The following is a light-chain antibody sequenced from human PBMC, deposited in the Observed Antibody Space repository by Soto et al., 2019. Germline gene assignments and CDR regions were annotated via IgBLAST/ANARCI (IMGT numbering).Light chain of an antibody. V-gene: IGKV1-39*01. CDR1: QNIGTN. CDR3: QQYNNWPMYT. Sequence: DIQMTQSPSSLSASVGDRVTITCRASQNIGTNLCWYQQKPGKAPKLLIYAASSLQNGVPSRFSGSGSGTDFTLTISSLQAEDFAVYYCQQYNNWPMYTFGQGTKLEIK. CDR2: AAS. J-gene: IGKJ2*01.